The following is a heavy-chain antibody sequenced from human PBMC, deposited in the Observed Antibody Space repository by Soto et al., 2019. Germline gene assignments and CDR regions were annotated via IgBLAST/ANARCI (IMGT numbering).Heavy chain of an antibody. J-gene: IGHJ6*02. CDR1: GFTLSTYS. Sequence: PGGSLRLSCIVSGFTLSTYSMTWVRQAPGKGLEWLSYISKSSTTINYADSVKGRFTISRDNAKNSVYLEMSSLRDEDSAVYYCARDPPNFYYYGMDVWGQGTTVTAP. CDR2: ISKSSTTI. V-gene: IGHV3-48*02. CDR3: ARDPPNFYYYGMDV.